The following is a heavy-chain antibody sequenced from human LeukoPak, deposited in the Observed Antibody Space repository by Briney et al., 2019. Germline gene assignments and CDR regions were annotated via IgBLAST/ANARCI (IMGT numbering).Heavy chain of an antibody. Sequence: GGSLRLSCAASGFIFSNYGIHWVRQAPGKGLEWVAFIRYDGSNKYYADSVKGRFTISRDNSKNTLYLQMSSLRVEDTAVHYCANRMTTVSAYYYYYYMDVWGKGTTVTVSS. CDR3: ANRMTTVSAYYYYYYMDV. D-gene: IGHD4-11*01. V-gene: IGHV3-30*02. J-gene: IGHJ6*03. CDR2: IRYDGSNK. CDR1: GFIFSNYG.